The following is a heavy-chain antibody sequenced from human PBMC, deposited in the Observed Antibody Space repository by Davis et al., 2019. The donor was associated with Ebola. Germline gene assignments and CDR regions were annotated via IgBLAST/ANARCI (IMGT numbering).Heavy chain of an antibody. D-gene: IGHD1-26*01. V-gene: IGHV3-23*01. Sequence: GGSLRLSCAASGFAFDSYALHWVRQAPGKGLEWVSTLGTSADTYYADSVKGRFTISRDNSKNTLYLQMNGLRVEDTAIYYCAKDTSNIWFDIWGQGTMVTVSS. CDR3: AKDTSNIWFDI. J-gene: IGHJ3*02. CDR2: LGTSADT. CDR1: GFAFDSYA.